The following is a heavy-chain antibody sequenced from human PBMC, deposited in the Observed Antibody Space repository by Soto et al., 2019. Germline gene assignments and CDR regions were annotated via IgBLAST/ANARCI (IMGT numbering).Heavy chain of an antibody. D-gene: IGHD3-22*01. J-gene: IGHJ6*02. CDR3: ARHYYDSSGYPAPYDHGMDV. Sequence: PSETLTLTCTDSGGSISSSGYYWGWIRQSPGKGLEWIGTIFYSGTTYYNPSLESRITISQDTSNNQFSLKLTSVTAADTAVYYCARHYYDSSGYPAPYDHGMDVWGQGTTVTVSS. CDR2: IFYSGTT. CDR1: GGSISSSGYY. V-gene: IGHV4-39*01.